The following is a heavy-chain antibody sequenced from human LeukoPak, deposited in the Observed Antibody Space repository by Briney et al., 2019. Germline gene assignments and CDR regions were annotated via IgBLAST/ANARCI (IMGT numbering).Heavy chain of an antibody. CDR3: ARVGIVAVPAVYMDV. CDR1: GGSISSGGYY. V-gene: IGHV4-30-2*01. CDR2: IYHSGST. J-gene: IGHJ6*03. D-gene: IGHD2-2*01. Sequence: PSETLSLTCTVSGGSISSGGYYWSWIRQPPGKGLEWIGYIYHSGSTYYNPSLKSRVTISVDRSKNQFSLKLSSVTAADTAVYYCARVGIVAVPAVYMDVWGKGTTVTVSS.